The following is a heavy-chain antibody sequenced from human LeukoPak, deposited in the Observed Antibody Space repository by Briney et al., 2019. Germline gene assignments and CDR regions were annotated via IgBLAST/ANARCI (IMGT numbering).Heavy chain of an antibody. Sequence: GGSLRLSCAASGFTFSSYSMNWVRQAPGNGLEWVSYISSSSSTTYYADPVKGRFTISRDNSKNTLYLQMNSLRAEDTAVYYCAKVLAGTWYFDYWGQGTLVTVSS. CDR1: GFTFSSYS. CDR2: ISSSSSTT. V-gene: IGHV3-48*01. J-gene: IGHJ4*02. D-gene: IGHD6-19*01. CDR3: AKVLAGTWYFDY.